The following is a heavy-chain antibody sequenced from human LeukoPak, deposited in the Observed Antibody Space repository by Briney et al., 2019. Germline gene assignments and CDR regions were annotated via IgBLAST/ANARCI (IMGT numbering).Heavy chain of an antibody. CDR2: ISGSGVST. CDR1: GFTFSTYA. Sequence: GGSLRLSCTASGFTFSTYAMNWVRQAPGKGLEWVSGISGSGVSTYYADSVKGRFTISRDNSKNTLYLQMSSLRAEDTAVYYCVKDGSGSYYTYYFDYWGQGTLVTVSS. D-gene: IGHD3-10*01. CDR3: VKDGSGSYYTYYFDY. J-gene: IGHJ4*02. V-gene: IGHV3-23*01.